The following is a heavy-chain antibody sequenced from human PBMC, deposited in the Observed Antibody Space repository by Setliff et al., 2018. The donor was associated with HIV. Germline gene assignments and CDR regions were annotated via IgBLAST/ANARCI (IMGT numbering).Heavy chain of an antibody. D-gene: IGHD1-26*01. V-gene: IGHV3-33*01. CDR1: GFTFSSYG. J-gene: IGHJ4*02. Sequence: PGGSLRLSCAASGFTFSSYGMHWVRQAPGKGLEWVAVIWYDGSNKYYADSVKGRFTISRDNSKNTLYLQMNSLRAEDTAVYYCARDPPGGSYPYYFDYWGQGTLVTVS. CDR2: IWYDGSNK. CDR3: ARDPPGGSYPYYFDY.